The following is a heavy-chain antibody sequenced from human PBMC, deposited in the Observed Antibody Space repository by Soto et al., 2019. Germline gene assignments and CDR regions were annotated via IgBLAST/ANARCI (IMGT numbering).Heavy chain of an antibody. Sequence: EVQLLQSGGGLGQPGGSLTLSCAASGFTFNNFAMTWVRQAPGKGLEWVSSVSSGGDNTWYADSVKGRFTISRDNPKNTLYLHMNTLSAADTAVYYCAKVQLPHSNYGGGSLLDFWGQGTLVTVSS. CDR3: AKVQLPHSNYGGGSLLDF. CDR2: VSSGGDNT. D-gene: IGHD4-4*01. CDR1: GFTFNNFA. J-gene: IGHJ4*02. V-gene: IGHV3-23*01.